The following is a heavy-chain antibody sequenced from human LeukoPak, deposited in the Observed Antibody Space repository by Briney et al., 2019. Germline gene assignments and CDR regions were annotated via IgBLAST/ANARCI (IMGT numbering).Heavy chain of an antibody. V-gene: IGHV1-2*02. Sequence: ASVTVSCKASGYTFIDYYMHWVRQAPGHGLEWLGCINLNSGGTHYVQKFQGRVTMTRDTSISTAYMELNGLRSDDTAVYYCTRGGDDEGPNYFDYWGQGTLVTVSS. J-gene: IGHJ4*02. CDR1: GYTFIDYY. CDR2: INLNSGGT. CDR3: TRGGDDEGPNYFDY. D-gene: IGHD3-10*01.